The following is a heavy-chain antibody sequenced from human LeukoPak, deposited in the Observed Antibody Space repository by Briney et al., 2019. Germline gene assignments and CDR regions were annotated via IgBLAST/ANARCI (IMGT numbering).Heavy chain of an antibody. J-gene: IGHJ4*02. D-gene: IGHD6-13*01. CDR2: IIPIFGTA. Sequence: SVKVSCKASGYXFTGYYMHWVRQAPGQGLEWMGGIIPIFGTANYAQKFQGRVTITADESTSTAYMELSSLRSEDTAVYYCARAMVFGIAAAGKGVFDYWGQGTLVTVSS. V-gene: IGHV1-69*13. CDR3: ARAMVFGIAAAGKGVFDY. CDR1: GYXFTGYY.